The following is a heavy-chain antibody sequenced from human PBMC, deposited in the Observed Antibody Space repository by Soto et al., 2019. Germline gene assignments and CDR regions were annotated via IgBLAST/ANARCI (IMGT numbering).Heavy chain of an antibody. V-gene: IGHV3-33*01. Sequence: GGSLRLSCAASGFTFSSYGMHWVRQAPGKGLEWVAVIWYDGSNKYYADSVKGRFTISRDNSKNTLYLQMNSLRAEDTAVYYCASTAITPGAFDIWGQGTMVTVSS. CDR1: GFTFSSYG. CDR2: IWYDGSNK. D-gene: IGHD2-21*01. CDR3: ASTAITPGAFDI. J-gene: IGHJ3*02.